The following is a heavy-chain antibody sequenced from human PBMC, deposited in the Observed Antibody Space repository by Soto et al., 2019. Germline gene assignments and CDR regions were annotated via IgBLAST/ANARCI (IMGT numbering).Heavy chain of an antibody. Sequence: EVQLVESGGGLAQPGGSLRLSCVASGFTFTTYWMSWVRQAPGKGLVWVANIRQDGGAQYYVDSVKGRFTISRDNAKNSVYLQMDSLRAEDTAVYYCVRGGHGSGSYLGSYWGQGILVTVSS. CDR1: GFTFTTYW. D-gene: IGHD3-10*01. V-gene: IGHV3-7*03. CDR3: VRGGHGSGSYLGSY. J-gene: IGHJ4*02. CDR2: IRQDGGAQ.